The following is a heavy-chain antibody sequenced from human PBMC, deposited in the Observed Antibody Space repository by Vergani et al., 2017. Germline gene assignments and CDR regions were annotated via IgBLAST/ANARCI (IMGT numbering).Heavy chain of an antibody. V-gene: IGHV4-59*08. D-gene: IGHD6-13*01. CDR3: ARKRYSSSWYEGYFDY. CDR2: IYYSGST. Sequence: QVQLQESGPGLVKPSETLSLTCTVSGGSISSYYWSWIRQPPGKGLEWIGYIYYSGSTNYNPSLKSRVTISVDTSKTQFSLKLSSVTAADTAVYYCARKRYSSSWYEGYFDYWGQGTLVTVSS. CDR1: GGSISSYY. J-gene: IGHJ4*02.